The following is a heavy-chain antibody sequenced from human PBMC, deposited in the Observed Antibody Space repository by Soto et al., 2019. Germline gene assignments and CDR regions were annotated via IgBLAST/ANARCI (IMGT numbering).Heavy chain of an antibody. V-gene: IGHV3-21*01. Sequence: GSLRLSCAASGFTFSSYSMNWVRQAPGKGLEWVSSISSSSSYIYYADSVKGRFTISRDNAKNSLYLQMNSLRAEDTAVYYCARDGHYDFWGGKFDYWGQGTLVTVSS. CDR1: GFTFSSYS. D-gene: IGHD3-3*01. J-gene: IGHJ4*02. CDR2: ISSSSSYI. CDR3: ARDGHYDFWGGKFDY.